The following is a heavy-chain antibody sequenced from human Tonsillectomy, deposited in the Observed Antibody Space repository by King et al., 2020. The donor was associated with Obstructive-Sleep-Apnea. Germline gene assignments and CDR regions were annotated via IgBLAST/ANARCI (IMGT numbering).Heavy chain of an antibody. D-gene: IGHD6-6*01. J-gene: IGHJ4*02. CDR2: ISYSGST. V-gene: IGHV4-59*01. CDR1: CGSISSYY. CDR3: ARDSSIFYYFDY. Sequence: QLQESGPGLVKPSETLSLTCTVSCGSISSYYLSWLRQPPGKGVEWFGYISYSGSTNYNPSLKSPVTITVDTSKNQFSLKLSSVTAAATAVYYCARDSSIFYYFDYWGQGTLVTVSS.